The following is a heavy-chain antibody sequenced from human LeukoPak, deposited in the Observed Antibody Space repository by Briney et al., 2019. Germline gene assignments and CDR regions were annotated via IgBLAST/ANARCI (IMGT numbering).Heavy chain of an antibody. V-gene: IGHV3-23*01. CDR3: ARGGSGDIFDI. Sequence: GGSLRLSCAASGFTFSSYAMSWVRQGPGEGLEWVSAISGGGDMTHYTDSVKGRFTISRDNLKNTLYLQMNSLRAEDTAVYYCARGGSGDIFDIWGQGTMVTVSS. CDR1: GFTFSSYA. CDR2: ISGGGDMT. D-gene: IGHD2-21*01. J-gene: IGHJ3*02.